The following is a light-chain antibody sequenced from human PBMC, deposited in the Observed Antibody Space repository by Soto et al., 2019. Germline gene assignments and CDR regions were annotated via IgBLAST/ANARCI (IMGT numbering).Light chain of an antibody. J-gene: IGLJ2*01. CDR2: KDS. CDR1: ALPKQY. CDR3: QSADSSGTYVV. V-gene: IGLV3-25*02. Sequence: SYELTQPPSVSVSPGQTARITCSGDALPKQYAYWYQQKPGQAPGLVIYKDSERPSGIPERFSGSSSGTTVTLTISGVQAEDEADYYWQSADSSGTYVVFGGRTQLTVL.